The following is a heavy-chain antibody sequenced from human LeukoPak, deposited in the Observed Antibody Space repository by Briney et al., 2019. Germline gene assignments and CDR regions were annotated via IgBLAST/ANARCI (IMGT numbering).Heavy chain of an antibody. CDR2: ISGSGGST. CDR3: AKDPYYYDSSGYCYPGYFDY. V-gene: IGHV3-23*01. J-gene: IGHJ4*02. Sequence: GGSLRLSCAASGFTFSSYAMSWVRQAPGKGLEWVSAISGSGGSTYYADSVKGRFTISRDNSKNTLYLQMNSLRAEDTAVYYCAKDPYYYDSSGYCYPGYFDYWGQGNLVTVSS. D-gene: IGHD3-22*01. CDR1: GFTFSSYA.